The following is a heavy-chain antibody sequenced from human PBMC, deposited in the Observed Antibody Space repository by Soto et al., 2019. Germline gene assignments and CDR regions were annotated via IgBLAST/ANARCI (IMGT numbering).Heavy chain of an antibody. J-gene: IGHJ4*02. CDR2: INPNSGGT. V-gene: IGHV1-2*02. Sequence: ASVKVSCKASGYAFSGYYMHWVRQAPGQGLEWMGWINPNSGGTKYAQKFQGRITMTRDTSITTAYMEMSRLRSDDTAVYFCAKEGQRGSYFTDWGQGTQVTVSS. CDR1: GYAFSGYY. D-gene: IGHD1-26*01. CDR3: AKEGQRGSYFTD.